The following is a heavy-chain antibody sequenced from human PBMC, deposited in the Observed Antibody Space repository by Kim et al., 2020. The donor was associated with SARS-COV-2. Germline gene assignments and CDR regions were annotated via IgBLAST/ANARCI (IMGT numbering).Heavy chain of an antibody. CDR2: INWNGGST. J-gene: IGHJ5*02. D-gene: IGHD5-12*01. CDR1: GFTFDDYG. Sequence: GGSLRLSCAASGFTFDDYGMSWVRQAPGKGLEWVSGINWNGGSTCYADSVKGRFTISRDNAKNSLYLQMNSLRAEDTALYHCARGWLRGGVNWFDPWGQGTLVTVSS. V-gene: IGHV3-20*01. CDR3: ARGWLRGGVNWFDP.